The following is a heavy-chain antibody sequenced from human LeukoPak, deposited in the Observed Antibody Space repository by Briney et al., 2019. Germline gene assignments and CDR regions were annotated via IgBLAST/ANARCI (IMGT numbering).Heavy chain of an antibody. CDR1: GGSISSSTYY. CDR2: IFYSGRT. Sequence: SETLSPTCTVSGGSISSSTYYWGWIRQPPGKGLEWIGSIFYSGRTYYNPSLKSRVTMSVDTSKNQFSLRLSSVNAADTAVYYCARDILATSIAAPYYWGQGTPVTVSS. J-gene: IGHJ4*02. CDR3: ARDILATSIAAPYY. D-gene: IGHD6-13*01. V-gene: IGHV4-39*07.